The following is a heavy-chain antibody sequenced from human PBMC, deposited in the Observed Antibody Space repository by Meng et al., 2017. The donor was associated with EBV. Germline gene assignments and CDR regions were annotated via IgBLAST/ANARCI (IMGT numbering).Heavy chain of an antibody. CDR2: IIPLFHTT. CDR1: GGILRRFA. CDR3: ASAEHYGDYVFEY. V-gene: IGHV1-69*01. D-gene: IGHD4-17*01. J-gene: IGHJ4*02. Sequence: VHRVQSGAGGKQPGPSGKFSCKTSGGILRRFAISWVRQAPGQGLEWMGGIIPLFHTTNYAQKFQGRLHIIADESSATTYMELSSLRSEDTAIYYCASAEHYGDYVFEYWGQGTLVTVSS.